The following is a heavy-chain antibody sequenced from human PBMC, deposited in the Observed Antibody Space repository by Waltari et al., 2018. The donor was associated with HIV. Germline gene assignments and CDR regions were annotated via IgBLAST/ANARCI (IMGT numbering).Heavy chain of an antibody. CDR3: ATNIVVAATGTFDY. V-gene: IGHV3-30*02. J-gene: IGHJ4*02. Sequence: QVQLVESGGGVVQPGGPLRLSCADSGVTFSGYGMHWVRQAPGKGLEWVTFIRYDGSKKHYADSVKGRFTISRDNSDNTLYLEMNSLRTEDTAVYYCATNIVVAATGTFDYWGQGTRVIVTA. D-gene: IGHD2-15*01. CDR1: GVTFSGYG. CDR2: IRYDGSKK.